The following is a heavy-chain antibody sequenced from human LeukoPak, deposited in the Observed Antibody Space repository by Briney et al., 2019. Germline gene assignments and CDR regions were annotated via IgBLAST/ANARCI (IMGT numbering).Heavy chain of an antibody. Sequence: ASVKVSCKASGYTFRTYGISWVRQAPGQGLEFMGWINPYDGDTNYAHKYQGRVTMTTDTSTSIAYMELRSLISDDTAVYYCARAHPGLWFGELYYMDVWGKGTTVTISS. CDR3: ARAHPGLWFGELYYMDV. J-gene: IGHJ6*03. V-gene: IGHV1-18*01. CDR1: GYTFRTYG. CDR2: INPYDGDT. D-gene: IGHD3-10*01.